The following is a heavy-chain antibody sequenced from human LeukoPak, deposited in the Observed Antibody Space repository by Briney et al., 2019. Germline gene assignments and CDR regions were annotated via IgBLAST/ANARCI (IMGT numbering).Heavy chain of an antibody. Sequence: PGGSLRLSCAASGFTFSTYWMSWVRQAPGKGLEWVANIKQDGSEKYYVDSVKGRFTISRGNAKNSLYLQMSSLRAEDTAVYYCATLHDTGYYTFWGQGTLVTVSS. CDR1: GFTFSTYW. J-gene: IGHJ4*02. CDR3: ATLHDTGYYTF. D-gene: IGHD3/OR15-3a*01. CDR2: IKQDGSEK. V-gene: IGHV3-7*01.